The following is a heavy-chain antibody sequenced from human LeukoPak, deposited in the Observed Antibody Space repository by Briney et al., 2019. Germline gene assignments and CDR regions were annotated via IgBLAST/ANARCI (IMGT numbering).Heavy chain of an antibody. CDR3: ARQETTEDSEYYYYMDV. Sequence: GGSLRLSCAASGFTFSGYAMSWVRQAPGKGLEWVSAISGSGGTTYYADSVKGRFTLSRDNSKNTLYLQMNSLRAEDTAVYYCARQETTEDSEYYYYMDVCGKGATVTVSS. CDR1: GFTFSGYA. CDR2: ISGSGGTT. D-gene: IGHD4-11*01. J-gene: IGHJ6*03. V-gene: IGHV3-23*01.